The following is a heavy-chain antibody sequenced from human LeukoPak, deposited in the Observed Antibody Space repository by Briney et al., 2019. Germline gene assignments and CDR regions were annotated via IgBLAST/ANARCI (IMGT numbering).Heavy chain of an antibody. CDR1: GFTFSSYA. CDR3: ARWHTSGNNYYYDY. D-gene: IGHD3-22*01. V-gene: IGHV3-23*01. J-gene: IGHJ4*02. Sequence: GGSLRLSCAASGFTFSSYAMHWVRQAPGKGLEWVSAISGSGGSTYYADSVKGRFTISRDNSKDTLYLQMNSLRAEDTAVYYCARWHTSGNNYYYDYWGQGTLVTVSS. CDR2: ISGSGGST.